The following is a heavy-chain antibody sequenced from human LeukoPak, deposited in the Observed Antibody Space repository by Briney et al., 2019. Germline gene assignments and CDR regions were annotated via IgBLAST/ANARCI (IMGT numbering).Heavy chain of an antibody. Sequence: SETLSLTCTVSGGSVSSGSYYWSWIRQPPGKGLEWIGYIYYSGSTNYNPSLKSRVTISVDTSKNQFSLKLSSVTAADTAVYYCARSPSARPLDYWGQGTLVTVSS. CDR3: ARSPSARPLDY. CDR2: IYYSGST. V-gene: IGHV4-61*01. D-gene: IGHD6-6*01. J-gene: IGHJ4*02. CDR1: GGSVSSGSYY.